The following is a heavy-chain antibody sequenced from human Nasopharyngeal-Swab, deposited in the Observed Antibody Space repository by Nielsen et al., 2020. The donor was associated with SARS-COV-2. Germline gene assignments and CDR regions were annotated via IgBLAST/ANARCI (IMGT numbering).Heavy chain of an antibody. CDR2: IGWNSVI. CDR3: VKDIGADPYQFLPHL. J-gene: IGHJ5*02. Sequence: SLKISCAASGFTSSHYAMHWVRQAPGKGPEWVSGIGWNSVIGYAGSVEGRFTISRDNAQNSLHLQMSGLKVEDTAFYYCVKDIGADPYQFLPHLWGQGTLVTVSS. CDR1: GFTSSHYA. V-gene: IGHV3-9*02. D-gene: IGHD2/OR15-2a*01.